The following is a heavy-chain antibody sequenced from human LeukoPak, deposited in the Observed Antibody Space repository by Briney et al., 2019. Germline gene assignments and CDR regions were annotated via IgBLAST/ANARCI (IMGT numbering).Heavy chain of an antibody. CDR3: AKDGIWGSGYYSLYYFDY. V-gene: IGHV3-7*01. J-gene: IGHJ4*02. Sequence: GGSLRLSCAASGFTFSSYWMSWVRQAPGKGLEWVAKIKQDGSEKYYVDSVKGRFTISRDNSKNTLCLQMNSLRAEDTAVYYCAKDGIWGSGYYSLYYFDYWGQGTLVTVSS. CDR2: IKQDGSEK. CDR1: GFTFSSYW. D-gene: IGHD3-22*01.